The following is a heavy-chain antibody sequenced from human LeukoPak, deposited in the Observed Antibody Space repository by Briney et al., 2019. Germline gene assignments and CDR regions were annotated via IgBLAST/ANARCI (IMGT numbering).Heavy chain of an antibody. CDR3: AKVTSSYNYFDY. CDR1: GFTFSTYA. D-gene: IGHD2-2*01. V-gene: IGHV3-23*01. Sequence: PGGSLRLSCAASGFTFSTYAMSWVRQAPGKGLEWVSTFSGSGGRTLYADPVKGRFVISRDNSKNTLYLQMNSLRAEDTAVYYCAKVTSSYNYFDYWRQRAPVTVSS. J-gene: IGHJ4*02. CDR2: FSGSGGRT.